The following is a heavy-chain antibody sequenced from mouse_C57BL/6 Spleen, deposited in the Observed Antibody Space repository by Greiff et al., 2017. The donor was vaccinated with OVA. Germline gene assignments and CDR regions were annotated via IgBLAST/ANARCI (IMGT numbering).Heavy chain of an antibody. Sequence: VQLQQPGAELVKPGASVKLSCKASGYTFTSYWMHWVKQRPGQGLEWIGMIHPNSGSTNYNEKFKSKATLTVDKSSSTAYMQLSSLTSEDSAVYYCAREGYGSSPGYWGQGTTLTVSS. CDR1: GYTFTSYW. CDR3: AREGYGSSPGY. V-gene: IGHV1-64*01. D-gene: IGHD1-1*01. J-gene: IGHJ2*01. CDR2: IHPNSGST.